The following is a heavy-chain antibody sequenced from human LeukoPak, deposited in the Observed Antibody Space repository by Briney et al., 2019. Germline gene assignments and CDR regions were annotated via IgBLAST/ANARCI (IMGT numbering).Heavy chain of an antibody. V-gene: IGHV3-11*01. CDR1: GFTFSDYY. Sequence: TGGSLRLSCAASGFTFSDYYMSWIRQAPGKGLEWVSYISSSGSTTYYADSVKGRFTISRDNAKNSLYLQMNSLRAEDTAVYYCARDSYGDPTFDYWGQGTLVTVSS. J-gene: IGHJ4*02. CDR2: ISSSGSTT. D-gene: IGHD4-17*01. CDR3: ARDSYGDPTFDY.